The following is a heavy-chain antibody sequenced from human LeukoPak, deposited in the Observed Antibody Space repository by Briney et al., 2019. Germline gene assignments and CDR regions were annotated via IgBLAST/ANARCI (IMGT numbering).Heavy chain of an antibody. CDR1: GYTFTSYY. J-gene: IGHJ5*02. CDR2: INPSGGST. V-gene: IGHV1-46*01. D-gene: IGHD4-23*01. CDR3: ARGPPDYGGKRTPFDP. Sequence: GASVKVSCKASGYTFTSYYMHWVRQAPGQGLERMGIINPSGGSTSYAQKFQGRVTMTRDMSTSTVYMELSSLRSEDTAVYYCARGPPDYGGKRTPFDPWGQGTLVTVSS.